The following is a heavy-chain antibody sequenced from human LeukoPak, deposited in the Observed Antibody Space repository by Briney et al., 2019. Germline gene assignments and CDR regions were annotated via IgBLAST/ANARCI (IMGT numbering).Heavy chain of an antibody. CDR2: IFSGDKT. D-gene: IGHD6-25*01. CDR3: ARSPWGDSSGPYYFDY. V-gene: IGHV3-53*01. Sequence: GGSLRLSCAVSGFTVSSKYMSWVRQAPGKGLEWVSVIFSGDKTYYADSVKGRFTISRDNSKNTLYLQMNSLRVEDTAVYYRARSPWGDSSGPYYFDYWGQGTLVTVSS. CDR1: GFTVSSKY. J-gene: IGHJ4*02.